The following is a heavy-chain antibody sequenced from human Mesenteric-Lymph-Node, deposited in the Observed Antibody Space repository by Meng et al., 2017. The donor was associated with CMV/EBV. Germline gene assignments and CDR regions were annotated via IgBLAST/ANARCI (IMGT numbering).Heavy chain of an antibody. CDR3: VRDSEDIVASPYVFDI. D-gene: IGHD5-12*01. Sequence: SETLSLTCTVSGGSISSGDYYWSWIRQPPGKGLEWIGFIYHSGNTYYNPSLKSRVTISVDTSKNQFSVNLRSVTAADTAVYFCVRDSEDIVASPYVFDIWGRGTMVTVSS. CDR2: IYHSGNT. CDR1: GGSISSGDYY. J-gene: IGHJ3*02. V-gene: IGHV4-30-4*08.